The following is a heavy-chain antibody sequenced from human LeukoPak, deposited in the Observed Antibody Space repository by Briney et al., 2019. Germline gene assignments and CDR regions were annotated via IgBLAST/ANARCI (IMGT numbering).Heavy chain of an antibody. D-gene: IGHD3-9*01. J-gene: IGHJ4*02. CDR3: AKRNYDILTAAYYFDY. V-gene: IGHV3-23*01. CDR2: ISGSGGCT. Sequence: GGSLRLSCVASGFTFSSYAMSWVRQAPGKGLEWVSAISGSGGCTYYADSVKGRFTISRDNSKNTLYLQMNSLRAEDTAVYYCAKRNYDILTAAYYFDYWGQGTLVTVSS. CDR1: GFTFSSYA.